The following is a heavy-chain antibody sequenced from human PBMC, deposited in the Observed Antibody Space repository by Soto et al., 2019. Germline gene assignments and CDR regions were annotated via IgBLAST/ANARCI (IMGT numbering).Heavy chain of an antibody. CDR1: GYTFTSYD. CDR2: MNPNSGNT. Sequence: GASVKVSCKASGYTFTSYDINCVRQATGQGLEWMGWMNPNSGNTGYAQKFQGRVTMTRNTSISTAYMERSSLRSEDTAVYYCARVGKQQLLLYYYGMDVWGQGTTVTVSS. D-gene: IGHD6-13*01. V-gene: IGHV1-8*01. J-gene: IGHJ6*02. CDR3: ARVGKQQLLLYYYGMDV.